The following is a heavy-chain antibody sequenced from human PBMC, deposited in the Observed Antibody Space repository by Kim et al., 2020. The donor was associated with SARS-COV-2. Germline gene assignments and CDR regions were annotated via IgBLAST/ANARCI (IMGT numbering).Heavy chain of an antibody. Sequence: SETLSLTCAVYGGSFSGYDWSWVRQPPGKGLEWIGEINHSGSTNYNPSLKSRVTISVDTSKNQFSLKLSSVTAADTAVYYCARDLPLLWGISSGMDVWGQGTTVTVSS. V-gene: IGHV4-34*01. CDR2: INHSGST. CDR1: GGSFSGYD. D-gene: IGHD3-10*01. J-gene: IGHJ6*02. CDR3: ARDLPLLWGISSGMDV.